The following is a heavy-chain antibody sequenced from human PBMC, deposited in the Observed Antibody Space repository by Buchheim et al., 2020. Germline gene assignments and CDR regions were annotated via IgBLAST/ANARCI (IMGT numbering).Heavy chain of an antibody. CDR3: ARAPSYSGMDV. V-gene: IGHV4-30-2*01. Sequence: QMQLQESGSGLVTVSQTLSLTCAVFGGSMNSEGYSWNWIRQPPGKGLEWIGHIYQGENSHYDPSLKSRLTISLDRSKNPFSLKLRSVTAADTAVYYCARAPSYSGMDVWGLGTT. J-gene: IGHJ6*02. CDR2: IYQGENS. CDR1: GGSMNSEGYS.